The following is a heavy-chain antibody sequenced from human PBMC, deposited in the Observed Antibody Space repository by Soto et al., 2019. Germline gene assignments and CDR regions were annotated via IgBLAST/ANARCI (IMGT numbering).Heavy chain of an antibody. Sequence: QTQLLQSGPEVKKPGTSVKVSCRASGFAFSTSAVQWVRQARGQRLEWIGWIVVGTADTNYAQKFHERGTITPDSSTNTAYFELGSLRFDATAVYYCAASTRSTHYYYGMDVWGQGTTVTVSS. D-gene: IGHD1-1*01. J-gene: IGHJ6*02. V-gene: IGHV1-58*03. CDR2: IVVGTADT. CDR1: GFAFSTSA. CDR3: AASTRSTHYYYGMDV.